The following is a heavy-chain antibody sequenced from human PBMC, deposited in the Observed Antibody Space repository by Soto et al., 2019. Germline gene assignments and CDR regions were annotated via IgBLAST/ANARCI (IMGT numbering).Heavy chain of an antibody. CDR3: ARVLKGYYDSSGYAFDI. CDR1: GGTFSSYA. J-gene: IGHJ3*02. CDR2: IIHIFGTA. Sequence: QVQLVQSGAEVKKPGSSVKVSCKASGGTFSSYAISWVRQAPGQGLEWMGGIIHIFGTANYAQKFQGRVTITADESTSTAYMELSSLRSEDTAVYYCARVLKGYYDSSGYAFDIWGQGTRVNVSS. D-gene: IGHD3-22*01. V-gene: IGHV1-69*01.